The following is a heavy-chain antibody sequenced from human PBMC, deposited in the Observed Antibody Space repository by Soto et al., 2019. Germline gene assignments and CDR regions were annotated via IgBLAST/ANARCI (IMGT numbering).Heavy chain of an antibody. CDR1: GFTFSSYG. J-gene: IGHJ6*02. CDR2: ISYDGSNK. V-gene: IGHV3-30*18. Sequence: QVQLVESGGGVVQPGRSLRLSCAASGFTFSSYGMHWVRQAPGKGLEWVAVISYDGSNKYYADSVKGRFTISRDNSKNTLYLQMNSLRAEDTAVYYCAKDLYDSSGYYWAAGYYYGMDVWGQGTTVTVSS. D-gene: IGHD3-22*01. CDR3: AKDLYDSSGYYWAAGYYYGMDV.